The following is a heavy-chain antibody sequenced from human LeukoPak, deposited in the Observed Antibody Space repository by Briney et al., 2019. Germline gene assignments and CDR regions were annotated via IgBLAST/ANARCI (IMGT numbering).Heavy chain of an antibody. CDR3: AKGYNSGPGMFEY. CDR1: GFTFSTYA. D-gene: IGHD6-19*01. Sequence: GGSLRVSCAASGFTFSTYAMNWVRQAPGKRLEWVSVISGNDYSTYYADSVKGRFTISRDNSKNTLYLQMNSLSAEDTATYYCAKGYNSGPGMFEYWGQGTLVTVSS. J-gene: IGHJ4*02. V-gene: IGHV3-23*01. CDR2: ISGNDYST.